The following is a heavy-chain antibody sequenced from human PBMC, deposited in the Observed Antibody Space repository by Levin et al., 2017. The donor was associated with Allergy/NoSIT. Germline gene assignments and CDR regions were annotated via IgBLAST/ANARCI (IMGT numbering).Heavy chain of an antibody. Sequence: ASVKVSCKASGYTFTGYYMHWVRQAPGQGLEWMGWINPNSGGTNYAQKFQGRVTMTRDTSISTAYMELSRLRSDDTAVYYCARTIVVVPAAIRNNWFDPWGQGTLVTVSS. CDR3: ARTIVVVPAAIRNNWFDP. CDR2: INPNSGGT. D-gene: IGHD2-2*02. V-gene: IGHV1-2*02. CDR1: GYTFTGYY. J-gene: IGHJ5*02.